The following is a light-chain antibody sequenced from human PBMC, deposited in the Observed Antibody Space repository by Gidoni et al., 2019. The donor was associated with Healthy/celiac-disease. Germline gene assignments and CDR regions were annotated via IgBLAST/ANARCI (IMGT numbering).Light chain of an antibody. CDR3: QQYYSTPFT. V-gene: IGKV4-1*01. CDR1: QSVLYSSNNKNY. J-gene: IGKJ2*01. CDR2: WAS. Sequence: DIVMTQSPDSLAVSLGERATINCKSSQSVLYSSNNKNYLAWYQQKPGQPPKLLIYWASTRESGVPDRSSVSGSGTDFTLTISSLQAEDVAVYYCQQYYSTPFTFGQGTKLEIK.